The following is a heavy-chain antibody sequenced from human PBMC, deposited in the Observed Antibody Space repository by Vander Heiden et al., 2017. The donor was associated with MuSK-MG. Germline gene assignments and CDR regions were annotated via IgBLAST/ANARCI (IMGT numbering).Heavy chain of an antibody. V-gene: IGHV5-51*01. Sequence: EVQLVQSGAEVKKPGESLKISCKGSGYSFTSYSIGRLRQLPGKGQEWMGIIYPGDSDTRYSPSFQGQVTISADKSISTAYLQWSSLKASDTAMYYCARLVVVPADALENFDYWGQGTLVTVPS. D-gene: IGHD2-2*01. J-gene: IGHJ4*02. CDR1: GYSFTSYS. CDR2: IYPGDSDT. CDR3: ARLVVVPADALENFDY.